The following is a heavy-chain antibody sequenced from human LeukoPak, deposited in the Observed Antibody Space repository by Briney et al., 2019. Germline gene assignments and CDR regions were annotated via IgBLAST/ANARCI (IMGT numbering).Heavy chain of an antibody. CDR1: GYTFTGYY. CDR2: INTNTGNP. D-gene: IGHD5-24*01. V-gene: IGHV7-4-1*02. CDR3: ANGRWGQFRP. J-gene: IGHJ5*02. Sequence: ASVKVSCKASGYTFTGYYMHWVRQAPGQGLEWMGWINTNTGNPTYAQGFTGRFVFSLDTSVSTAYLQISSLKAEDTAVYYCANGRWGQFRPWGQGTLVTVSS.